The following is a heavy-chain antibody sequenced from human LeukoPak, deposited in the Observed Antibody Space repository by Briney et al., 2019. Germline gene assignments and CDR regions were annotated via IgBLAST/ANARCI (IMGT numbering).Heavy chain of an antibody. CDR2: IIPIFGTA. CDR3: ARDSSEFRSLIPH. Sequence: ASVKVSCKASGGIFSNYAISWVRQAPGQGLEWMGGIIPIFGTANYAEKFRGRVTITTDETTSTAYMELSRLKSEDTAVYYCARDSSEFRSLIPHWGQGTLVTVSS. D-gene: IGHD2-21*01. J-gene: IGHJ1*01. V-gene: IGHV1-69*05. CDR1: GGIFSNYA.